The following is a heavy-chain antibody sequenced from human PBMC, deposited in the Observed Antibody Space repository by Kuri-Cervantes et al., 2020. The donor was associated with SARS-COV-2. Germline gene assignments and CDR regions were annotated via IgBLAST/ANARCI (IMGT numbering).Heavy chain of an antibody. J-gene: IGHJ5*02. Sequence: GESLKISCAASGFTFSSYAMHWVRQAPGKGLEWVAVISYNGSNIYYADSVKGRFTISRDNSKNTLYLQMNSLRAEDTAVYYCARLGFSSGDNYGSGNWFDPWGQGTLVTVSS. V-gene: IGHV3-30-3*01. CDR3: ARLGFSSGDNYGSGNWFDP. CDR1: GFTFSSYA. D-gene: IGHD3-10*01. CDR2: ISYNGSNI.